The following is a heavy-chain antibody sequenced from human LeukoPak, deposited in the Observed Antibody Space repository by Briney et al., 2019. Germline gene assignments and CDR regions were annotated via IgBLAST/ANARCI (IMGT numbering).Heavy chain of an antibody. CDR3: ARLPGGDSSSVVAFDI. D-gene: IGHD2-21*02. V-gene: IGHV4-4*07. Sequence: PSETLSLTWAVSGGSISTYYWSWIRQPAGKGLEWLGRIYTSGSTNYNPSLKSRVTISVDTSKNQFSLNLRSVTAADTAAYYCARLPGGDSSSVVAFDIWGQGTMVTVSS. J-gene: IGHJ3*02. CDR1: GGSISTYY. CDR2: IYTSGST.